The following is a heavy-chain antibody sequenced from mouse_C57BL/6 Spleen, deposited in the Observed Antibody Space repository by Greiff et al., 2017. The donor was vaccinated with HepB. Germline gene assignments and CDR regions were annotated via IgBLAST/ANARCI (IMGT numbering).Heavy chain of an antibody. Sequence: DVKLQESVAELVRPGASVKLSCTASGFNIKNTYMHWVKQRPEQGLEWIGRIDPANGNTKYAPKFQGKATITADTSSNTAYLQLSSLTSEDTAIYYCARSIYYGNYDWFAYWGQGTLVTVSA. CDR1: GFNIKNTY. J-gene: IGHJ3*01. V-gene: IGHV14-3*01. CDR2: IDPANGNT. D-gene: IGHD2-1*01. CDR3: ARSIYYGNYDWFAY.